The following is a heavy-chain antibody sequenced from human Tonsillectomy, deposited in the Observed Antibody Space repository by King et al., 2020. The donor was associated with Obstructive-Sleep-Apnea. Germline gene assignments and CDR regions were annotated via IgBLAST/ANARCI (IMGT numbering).Heavy chain of an antibody. D-gene: IGHD6-19*01. V-gene: IGHV3-13*01. J-gene: IGHJ4*02. CDR1: GFTFSSYD. CDR3: ARGGRAVAGEYYFDY. CDR2: IGTAGDT. Sequence: VQLVESGGGLVQPGGSLRLSCAASGFTFSSYDMHWVRQATGKGLEWVSAIGTAGDTYYPGSVKGRFTISRENAKNSLYLQMNSLRAGDTAVYYCARGGRAVAGEYYFDYWGQGTLVTVSS.